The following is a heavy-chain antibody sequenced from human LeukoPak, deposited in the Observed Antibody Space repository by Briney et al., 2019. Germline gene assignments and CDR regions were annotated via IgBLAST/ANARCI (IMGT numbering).Heavy chain of an antibody. J-gene: IGHJ4*02. CDR1: GFTFSSYA. CDR3: VKGYCSSISCFGDY. Sequence: GGSLRLSCSASGFTFSSYAMHWVRQAPGKGLEYVSAISSNGGSTYYADSVKGRFTISRDNSKNTLYLQMSSLRAEDTAVYSCVKGYCSSISCFGDYWGQGTLVTFSS. V-gene: IGHV3-64D*09. CDR2: ISSNGGST. D-gene: IGHD2-2*01.